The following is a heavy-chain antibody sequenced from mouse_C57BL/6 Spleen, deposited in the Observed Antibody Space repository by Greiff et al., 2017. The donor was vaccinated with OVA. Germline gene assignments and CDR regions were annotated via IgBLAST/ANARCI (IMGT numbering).Heavy chain of an antibody. V-gene: IGHV1-64*01. D-gene: IGHD1-1*01. CDR1: GYTFTSYW. Sequence: QVQLQQPGAELVKPGASVKLSCKASGYTFTSYWMPWVKQRPGQGLEWIGMIHPNSGSTNYNEKFKSKATLTVDNSSSTAYMQLSSLTSEDSAVYYCAREHYGSSWYFDVWGTGPTVTVSS. CDR3: AREHYGSSWYFDV. CDR2: IHPNSGST. J-gene: IGHJ1*03.